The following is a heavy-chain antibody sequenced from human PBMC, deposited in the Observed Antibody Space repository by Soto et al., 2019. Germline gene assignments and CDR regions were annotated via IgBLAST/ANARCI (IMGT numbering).Heavy chain of an antibody. CDR2: IKKDASAT. V-gene: IGHV3-7*01. Sequence: EVQLVESGGGLLQPRGSLRLSCAASGFLFGNYRMSWVREAPRQGLEWLATIKKDASATKYVECVTRRFTLSRDNPKNSLYLGMDSMSGEETSTYCCARDSGNGSGSFVNHYPGSWGHGTPISVTS. D-gene: IGHD3-10*01. J-gene: IGHJ5*01. CDR1: GFLFGNYR. CDR3: ARDSGNGSGSFVNHYPGS.